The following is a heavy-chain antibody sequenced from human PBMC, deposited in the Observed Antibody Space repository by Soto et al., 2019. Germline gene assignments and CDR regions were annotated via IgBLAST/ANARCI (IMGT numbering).Heavy chain of an antibody. CDR1: GGSISSYY. V-gene: IGHV4-59*01. CDR2: IYYSGST. J-gene: IGHJ4*02. CDR3: ARGAGYCSGGSCYDHFDY. Sequence: QVQLQESGPGLVKPSETLSLTCTVSGGSISSYYWSWIRQPPGKGLEWIGYIYYSGSTSYNPSLKSRVTISVDTSKNQFSLKLSSVTAADTAVYYCARGAGYCSGGSCYDHFDYWGQGTLVTVSS. D-gene: IGHD2-15*01.